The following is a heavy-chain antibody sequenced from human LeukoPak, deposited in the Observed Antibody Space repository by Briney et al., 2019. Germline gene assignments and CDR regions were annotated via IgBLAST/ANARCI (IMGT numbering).Heavy chain of an antibody. CDR1: GYTFSGYS. Sequence: GPSVNVSCKFSGYTFSGYSMHCVRQAPARGLECVGWINPNRGLTNYAQNFQGRDTMTRDTCISTAYMELSSLRSEDTAVYYCARDQDWYYAFDIWGQGTIGSVSS. V-gene: IGHV1-2*02. CDR3: ARDQDWYYAFDI. J-gene: IGHJ3*02. CDR2: INPNRGLT. D-gene: IGHD1-7*01.